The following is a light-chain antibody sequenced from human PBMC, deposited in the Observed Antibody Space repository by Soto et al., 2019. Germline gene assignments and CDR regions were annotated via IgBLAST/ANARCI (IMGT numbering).Light chain of an antibody. CDR1: QSVGYS. CDR2: NAS. Sequence: ENVLTQSPGNLSLSPGARATLSCRASQSVGYSLAWYQQRPGQAPTLLISNASTRAPGIPDRFSGSGSGTDFTLTISRLQPEDYALYYCQEYGPSLIPFGQGTKV. V-gene: IGKV3-20*01. J-gene: IGKJ1*01. CDR3: QEYGPSLIP.